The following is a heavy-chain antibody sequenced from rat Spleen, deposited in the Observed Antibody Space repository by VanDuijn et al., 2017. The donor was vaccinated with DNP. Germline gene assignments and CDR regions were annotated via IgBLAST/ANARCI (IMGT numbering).Heavy chain of an antibody. CDR1: GCTFSNYY. CDR3: ARHAGIGYFDY. Sequence: EVQLVESGGGLVQPGRSLKLSCAASGCTFSNYYMAWVRQGPKKGLEWVATISTSGSRTYYPDSVKGRFTISRDNAKSSLYLQMNSLKSEDTATYYCARHAGIGYFDYWGQGVMVTVSS. CDR2: ISTSGSRT. J-gene: IGHJ2*01. D-gene: IGHD1-4*01. V-gene: IGHV5-25*01.